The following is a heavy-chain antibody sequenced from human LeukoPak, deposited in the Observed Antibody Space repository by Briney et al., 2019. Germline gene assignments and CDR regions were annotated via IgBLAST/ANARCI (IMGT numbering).Heavy chain of an antibody. V-gene: IGHV3-30*18. Sequence: PGGSLRLSCAASGFTFNNYGMHWVRQAPGEGLEWVAVISYDGRNIHYPDSVKGRFTISRDISTDTLWLQMDSLRTEGTAVYYCAKGPLRGTAAAVDYWGQGTLVTVSS. CDR1: GFTFNNYG. CDR3: AKGPLRGTAAAVDY. J-gene: IGHJ4*02. D-gene: IGHD2-2*01. CDR2: ISYDGRNI.